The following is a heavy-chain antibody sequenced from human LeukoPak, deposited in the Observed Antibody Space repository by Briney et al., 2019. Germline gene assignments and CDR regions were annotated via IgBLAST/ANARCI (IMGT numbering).Heavy chain of an antibody. J-gene: IGHJ4*02. D-gene: IGHD5-12*01. V-gene: IGHV1-46*01. Sequence: GASVRVSCKASGYTFTSYYMHWVRQAPGQGLEWMGIINPSGGSTSYAQKFQGRVTMTRDTSTSTVYMELSSLRSEDTAVYYCARDHSGYEVDYWGQGTLVTVSS. CDR2: INPSGGST. CDR3: ARDHSGYEVDY. CDR1: GYTFTSYY.